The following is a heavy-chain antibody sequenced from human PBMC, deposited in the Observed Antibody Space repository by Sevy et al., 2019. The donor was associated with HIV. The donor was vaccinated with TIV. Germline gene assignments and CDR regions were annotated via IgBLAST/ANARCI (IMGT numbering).Heavy chain of an antibody. Sequence: GGSLRLSCAASGFTFSSYNMNWVRQAPGKGLEWVSSIGSSSSYIYYTDSVKGRFTVSRDNAKNPLYLQMNSLRAEDTAVYYWARVVAYCAGGSCFPGYYYGMDVWGQGTTVTVSS. D-gene: IGHD2-15*01. CDR3: ARVVAYCAGGSCFPGYYYGMDV. J-gene: IGHJ6*02. CDR1: GFTFSSYN. V-gene: IGHV3-21*01. CDR2: IGSSSSYI.